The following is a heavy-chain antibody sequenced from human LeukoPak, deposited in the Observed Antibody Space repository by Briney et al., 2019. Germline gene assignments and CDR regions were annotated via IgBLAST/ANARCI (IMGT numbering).Heavy chain of an antibody. Sequence: ASVKVSCKASGYTFTSYGISWVRQAPGQGLEWMGWISAYNGNTNYAQKLQGRVTMTTDTSTSTAYMELRSLRSDDTAVYYCARDGVRDYSNYVADYWGQGTLVTVSS. CDR1: GYTFTSYG. D-gene: IGHD4-11*01. V-gene: IGHV1-18*01. CDR3: ARDGVRDYSNYVADY. J-gene: IGHJ4*02. CDR2: ISAYNGNT.